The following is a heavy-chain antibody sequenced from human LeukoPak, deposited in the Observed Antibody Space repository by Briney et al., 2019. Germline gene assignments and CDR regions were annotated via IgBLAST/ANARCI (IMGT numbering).Heavy chain of an antibody. V-gene: IGHV4-39*01. D-gene: IGHD3-22*01. CDR1: GGSISSSSYY. Sequence: SSETLSLTCTVSGGSISSSSYYWGWIRQPPGKGLEWIGSIYYSGSTYYNPSLKSRVTISVDTSKNQFSLKLSSVTAADTAVYYCARGYYDSSGYYFAYWGQGTLVTVSS. J-gene: IGHJ4*02. CDR3: ARGYYDSSGYYFAY. CDR2: IYYSGST.